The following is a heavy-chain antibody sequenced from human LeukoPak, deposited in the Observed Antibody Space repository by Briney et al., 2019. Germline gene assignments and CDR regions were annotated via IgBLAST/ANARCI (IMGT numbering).Heavy chain of an antibody. CDR1: GYTLTELS. J-gene: IGHJ4*02. CDR2: INPNSGGT. Sequence: ASVKVSCKVSGYTLTELSMHWVRQAPGQGLEWMGWINPNSGGTSCAQKFQGRVTMTSDTSISTAYMELSRLRSDDTAVYYCARTYYYEGIVYFPDDSWGQGTLVTVSS. D-gene: IGHD3-22*01. CDR3: ARTYYYEGIVYFPDDS. V-gene: IGHV1-2*02.